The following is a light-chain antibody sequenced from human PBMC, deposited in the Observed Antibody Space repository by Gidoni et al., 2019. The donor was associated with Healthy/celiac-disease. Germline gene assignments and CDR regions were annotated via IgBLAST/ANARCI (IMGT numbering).Light chain of an antibody. J-gene: IGKJ2*01. CDR2: AAS. CDR1: QSISSY. CDR3: KQSYSTPKYT. V-gene: IGKV1-39*01. Sequence: IPMTQSPSSLSASVGDRVTITCRASQSISSYLNWYQQKPGKAPKLLIYAASSLQSGVPSRFSGSGSGTDFTLNISSLQPEDVATYYCKQSYSTPKYTFGQGTKLEIK.